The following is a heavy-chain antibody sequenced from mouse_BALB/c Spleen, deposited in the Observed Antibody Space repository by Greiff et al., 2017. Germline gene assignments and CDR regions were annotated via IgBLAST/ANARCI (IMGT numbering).Heavy chain of an antibody. J-gene: IGHJ3*01. V-gene: IGHV5-17*02. Sequence: DVKLVESGGGLVQPGGSRKLSCAASGFTFSSFGMHWVRQAPEKGLEWVAYISSGSSTIYYADTVKGRFTISRDNPKNTLFLQMTSLRSEDTAMYYCAREGGYYGSSLAYWGQGTLVTVSA. D-gene: IGHD1-1*01. CDR3: AREGGYYGSSLAY. CDR1: GFTFSSFG. CDR2: ISSGSSTI.